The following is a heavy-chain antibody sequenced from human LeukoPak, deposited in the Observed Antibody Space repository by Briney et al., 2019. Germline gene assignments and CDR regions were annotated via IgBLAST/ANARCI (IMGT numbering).Heavy chain of an antibody. Sequence: PETLSLTCTVSGGSISSYYWSWIRQPAGKGLEWIGRIYTSGSTNYNPSLKSRVTMSVDTSKNQFSLKLSSVTAADTAVYYCARVQGFGSGRPTYYYYGMDVWGQGTTVTVSS. J-gene: IGHJ6*02. CDR2: IYTSGST. D-gene: IGHD3-10*01. CDR3: ARVQGFGSGRPTYYYYGMDV. CDR1: GGSISSYY. V-gene: IGHV4-4*07.